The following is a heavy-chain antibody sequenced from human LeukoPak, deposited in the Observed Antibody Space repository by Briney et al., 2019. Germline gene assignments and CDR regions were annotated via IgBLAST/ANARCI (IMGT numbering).Heavy chain of an antibody. CDR1: GDSIGSFY. V-gene: IGHV4-4*07. Sequence: SETLSLTCTVSGDSIGSFYWSWIRQPAGKGLEWIGRLYNGGDTNYSPSLRSRVTIPVDTSKNQFSLKLNSVTAADTAVYYCARGVEASGVGFYAFDIWGQGTVVTVSS. CDR2: LYNGGDT. CDR3: ARGVEASGVGFYAFDI. J-gene: IGHJ3*02. D-gene: IGHD6-13*01.